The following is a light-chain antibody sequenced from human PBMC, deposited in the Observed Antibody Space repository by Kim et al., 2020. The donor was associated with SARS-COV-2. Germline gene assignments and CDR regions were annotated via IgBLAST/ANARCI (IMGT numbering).Light chain of an antibody. Sequence: GQMVTISCSGSTSNVGSNTVNWYQQLPGTAPNLLIYTNNQRPSGVPDRFSGSKSGTSASLAISGLQSEDEADYYCAAWDDSLNGVVFGGGTQLTVL. CDR3: AAWDDSLNGVV. V-gene: IGLV1-44*01. CDR1: TSNVGSNT. CDR2: TNN. J-gene: IGLJ2*01.